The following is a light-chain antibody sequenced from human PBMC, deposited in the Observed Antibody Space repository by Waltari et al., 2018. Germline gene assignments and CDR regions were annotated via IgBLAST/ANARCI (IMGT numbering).Light chain of an antibody. CDR1: HYISAD. Sequence: EIVLTQSPATVSLFPGERATLSCRASHYISADLAWYQQKPGQAPRLLVYDSYNRATGFPARFSGRGSGTDFTLTITSLDPEDSAVYYCQQRNDWPVTFGQGTRVEIK. CDR3: QQRNDWPVT. J-gene: IGKJ5*01. CDR2: DSY. V-gene: IGKV3-11*01.